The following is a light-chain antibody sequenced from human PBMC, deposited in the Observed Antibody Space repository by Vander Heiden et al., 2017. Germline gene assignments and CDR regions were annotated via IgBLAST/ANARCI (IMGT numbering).Light chain of an antibody. Sequence: QPVVTHAPSSSVSPGGSASLTCGLNCGSVSSSYYPSWFPQPPGQAPRTLLYNTDASSSGVPDRFSGSILGHKAALTITGAQADDESDYYCLLYMAGGIVVFGGGTRLTVL. CDR2: NTD. CDR3: LLYMAGGIVV. CDR1: CGSVSSSYY. V-gene: IGLV8-61*01. J-gene: IGLJ2*01.